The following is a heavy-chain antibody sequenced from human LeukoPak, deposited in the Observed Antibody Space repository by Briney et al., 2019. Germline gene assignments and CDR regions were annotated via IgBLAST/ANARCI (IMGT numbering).Heavy chain of an antibody. CDR1: GFTFSSYA. Sequence: PGGSLRLSCAASGFTFSSYAIHWARQDPGKGLEWLGIISYDGSNQDYADSVKGRFTISRDNSKNTLYLQMNSLRGEDTAVYYCARDYGSRLTKGYYLDYWGQGTLVTVSS. CDR3: ARDYGSRLTKGYYLDY. J-gene: IGHJ4*02. D-gene: IGHD3-10*01. CDR2: ISYDGSNQ. V-gene: IGHV3-30*04.